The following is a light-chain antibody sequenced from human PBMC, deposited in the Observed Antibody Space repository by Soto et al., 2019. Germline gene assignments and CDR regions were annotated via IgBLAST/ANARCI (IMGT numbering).Light chain of an antibody. CDR2: SAS. CDR1: PDISVY. CDR3: QKFNSAPHT. J-gene: IGKJ5*01. V-gene: IGKV1-27*01. Sequence: DIQMTQSPSSLSASVGDRVTITCRASPDISVYLAGYQQKPGKVPKLLIYSASTLQSGVPSRFSGSGSGTDFTLTISSLQPEDVATDYCQKFNSAPHTCGQGTRLEIK.